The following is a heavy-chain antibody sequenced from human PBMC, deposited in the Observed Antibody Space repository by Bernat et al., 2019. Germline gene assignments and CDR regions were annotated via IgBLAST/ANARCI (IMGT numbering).Heavy chain of an antibody. CDR3: ARPKRELAVAGLVWYFDL. V-gene: IGHV4-39*01. D-gene: IGHD6-19*01. CDR1: GGSISSSSYY. CDR2: IYYSGST. J-gene: IGHJ2*01. Sequence: QVQLQESGPGLVKPSETLSLTCTVSGGSISSSSYYWGWIRQPPGKGLEWIGSIYYSGSTYYNPSLKSRVTISVDTSKNQFSLKLSSVTTADTAVYYCARPKRELAVAGLVWYFDLWGRGTLVTVSS.